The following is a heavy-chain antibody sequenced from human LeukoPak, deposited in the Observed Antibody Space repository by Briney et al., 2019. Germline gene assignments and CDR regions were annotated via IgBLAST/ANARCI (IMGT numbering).Heavy chain of an antibody. Sequence: GGSLRLSCTASGFTFSNYAMNWVRQAPGKGLEWVASLTGTDGSSYYADSVKGRCTISRDNSKNTLYLQMNSLRADGTALYYCAKLGTTFYYYYMDVWGKGTTVTVSS. CDR2: LTGTDGSS. CDR3: AKLGTTFYYYYMDV. V-gene: IGHV3-23*01. CDR1: GFTFSNYA. D-gene: IGHD1-7*01. J-gene: IGHJ6*03.